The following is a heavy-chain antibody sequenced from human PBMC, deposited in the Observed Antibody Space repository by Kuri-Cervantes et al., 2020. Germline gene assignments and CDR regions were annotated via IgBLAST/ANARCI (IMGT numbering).Heavy chain of an antibody. CDR2: IGTAGDT. CDR1: GFTVSSNY. CDR3: ARGPRRYSGSYGLSG. D-gene: IGHD1-26*01. V-gene: IGHV3-13*01. J-gene: IGHJ4*02. Sequence: GESLKISCAASGFTVSSNYMSWVRQAPGKGLEWVSAIGTAGDTYYPGSVKGRFTISRENAKNSLYLQMNSLRAADTAVYYCARGPRRYSGSYGLSGWGQGTLVTVSS.